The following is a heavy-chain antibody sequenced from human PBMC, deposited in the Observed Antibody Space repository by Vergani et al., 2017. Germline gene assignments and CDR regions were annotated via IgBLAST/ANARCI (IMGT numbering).Heavy chain of an antibody. CDR3: AMAYYDFWSGYYYMDV. Sequence: QVQLVQSGAEVKKPGASVKVSCKASGYTFTGYYMHWVRQAPGQGLEWMGWINPNSGGTNYAQKFQGRVTMTRDTSISTAYMELSRLRSDDTAVYYCAMAYYDFWSGYYYMDVWGKGTTVTVSS. V-gene: IGHV1-2*02. J-gene: IGHJ6*03. D-gene: IGHD3-3*01. CDR2: INPNSGGT. CDR1: GYTFTGYY.